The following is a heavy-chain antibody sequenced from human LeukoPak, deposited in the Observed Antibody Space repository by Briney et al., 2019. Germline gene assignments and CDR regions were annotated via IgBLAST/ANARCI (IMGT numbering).Heavy chain of an antibody. CDR1: GFTFSDYY. Sequence: GGSLRPSCAASGFTFSDYYMSWIRQAPGRGLEWVSYISTGSSCTNYADSVKGRFTISRDNAKNSLYLQMNSLRAEDTALYYCARAEGGPATAIYWGQGTLVTVSS. D-gene: IGHD2-21*02. CDR2: ISTGSSCT. CDR3: ARAEGGPATAIY. J-gene: IGHJ4*02. V-gene: IGHV3-11*05.